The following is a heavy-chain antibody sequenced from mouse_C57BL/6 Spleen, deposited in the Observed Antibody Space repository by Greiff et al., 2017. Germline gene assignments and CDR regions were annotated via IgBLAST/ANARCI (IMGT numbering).Heavy chain of an antibody. Sequence: VQLVESGAELVRPGTSVKMSCKASGYTFTNYWIGWAKQRPGHGLEWIGDIYPGGGYTNYNEKFKGKATLTADKSSSTAYMQFSSLTSEDSAIYYCARLGDYDGYAMDYWGQGTSVTVSS. D-gene: IGHD2-4*01. CDR3: ARLGDYDGYAMDY. V-gene: IGHV1-63*01. CDR2: IYPGGGYT. J-gene: IGHJ4*01. CDR1: GYTFTNYW.